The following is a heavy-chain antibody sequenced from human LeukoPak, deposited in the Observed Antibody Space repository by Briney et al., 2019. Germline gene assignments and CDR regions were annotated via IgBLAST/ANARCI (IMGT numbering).Heavy chain of an antibody. J-gene: IGHJ4*02. CDR3: ASFRHVAVAGTPHFDF. V-gene: IGHV1-2*02. D-gene: IGHD6-19*01. CDR2: INPNSGGT. CDR1: GHTFTDYH. Sequence: ASVKVSCKASGHTFTDYHIHWVRQAPGQGLEWMGWINPNSGGTNYAEKFHGRVTMTRDTSITTAYMELSGLRSADTAVYYCASFRHVAVAGTPHFDFWGQGTLVTVSS.